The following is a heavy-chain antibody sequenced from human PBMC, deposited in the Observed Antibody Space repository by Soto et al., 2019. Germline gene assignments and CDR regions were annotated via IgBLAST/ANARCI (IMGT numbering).Heavy chain of an antibody. V-gene: IGHV3-13*01. CDR2: IGTVGDT. CDR3: ARGILYGEESYFDF. CDR1: GFTFSSYD. D-gene: IGHD4-17*01. J-gene: IGHJ2*01. Sequence: GGSLRLSCAASGFTFSSYDMHWVRQAPGKGLEWVSAIGTVGDTYYPGSLKGRFTISIEKAKNTLYLQMNSVSAGDTAVYYCARGILYGEESYFDFWGRGTLVTVSS.